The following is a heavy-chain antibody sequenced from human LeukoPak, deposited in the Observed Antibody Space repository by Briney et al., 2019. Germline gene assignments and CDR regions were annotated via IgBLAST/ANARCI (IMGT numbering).Heavy chain of an antibody. CDR2: IYYSGST. V-gene: IGHV4-39*07. J-gene: IGHJ5*02. CDR1: GGSISSSSYY. D-gene: IGHD3-10*01. Sequence: PSETLSLTCTVSGGSISSSSYYWGWIRQPPGKGLEWIGSIYYSGSTYYNPSLKSRVTISVDTSKNQFSLKLSSVTAADTAVYYCARGHDFYGSGRQSWFDPWGQGILVTVSS. CDR3: ARGHDFYGSGRQSWFDP.